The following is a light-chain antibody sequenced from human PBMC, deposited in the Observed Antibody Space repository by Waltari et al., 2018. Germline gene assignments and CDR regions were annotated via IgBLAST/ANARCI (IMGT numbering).Light chain of an antibody. CDR3: QHFDNLLFT. V-gene: IGKV1-33*01. Sequence: DIQVTQSPSSLSASVGDRVTITCQASQDISHYINWYQQRPGKAPKVLIYDATLLKIGVPSRFSGSGSGTDFTFAITSLQPEDAATYYCQHFDNLLFTFGQGTKLEI. CDR1: QDISHY. CDR2: DAT. J-gene: IGKJ2*01.